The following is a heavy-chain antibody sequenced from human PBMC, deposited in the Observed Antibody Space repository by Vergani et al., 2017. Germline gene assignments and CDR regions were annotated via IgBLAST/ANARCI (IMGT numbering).Heavy chain of an antibody. CDR3: AKAGGGGANYHHSYYHVYGLRF. D-gene: IGHD4/OR15-4a*01. CDR1: GDSISSGEHY. V-gene: IGHV4-61*02. J-gene: IGHJ6*01. CDR2: IYTTGST. Sequence: QVQLQESGPGLVKPSQTLSLTFTVSGDSISSGEHYWNWIRQPAGKGLEWIGRIYTTGSTNYKPSLQSRVTISLDTSKNQVSLKLNSVTAADTAIYYCAKAGGGGANYHHSYYHVYGLRFGGQGTTVTVSS.